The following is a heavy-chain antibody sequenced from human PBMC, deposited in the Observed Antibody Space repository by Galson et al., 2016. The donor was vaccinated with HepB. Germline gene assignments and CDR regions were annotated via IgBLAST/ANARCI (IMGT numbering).Heavy chain of an antibody. D-gene: IGHD1-26*01. V-gene: IGHV4-39*07. J-gene: IGHJ5*02. CDR1: GASISSSSYY. CDR3: ARTEFGIVVPTTSTVGH. CDR2: IYYNGYT. Sequence: ETLSLTCTVSGASISSSSYYWGWIRQPPGKGLEWIGSIYYNGYTFYNPSLKSRVTVSSDKSKNQLSLNLSSVTAADTAVYYCARTEFGIVVPTTSTVGHWGQGTLVTVSS.